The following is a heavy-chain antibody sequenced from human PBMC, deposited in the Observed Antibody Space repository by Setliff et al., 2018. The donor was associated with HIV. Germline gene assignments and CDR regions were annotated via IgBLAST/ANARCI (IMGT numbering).Heavy chain of an antibody. Sequence: SETLSLTCTVSGGSISSYYWSWIRQPPGKGLEWIGYIYYGGSTNYNPSLKSRVTISVDTSKNQFSLKLSSVTAADTAVYYCARATSAKTYYYDSSGYSYAFDIWGQGTMVTVSS. D-gene: IGHD3-22*01. J-gene: IGHJ3*02. CDR3: ARATSAKTYYYDSSGYSYAFDI. V-gene: IGHV4-59*01. CDR2: IYYGGST. CDR1: GGSISSYY.